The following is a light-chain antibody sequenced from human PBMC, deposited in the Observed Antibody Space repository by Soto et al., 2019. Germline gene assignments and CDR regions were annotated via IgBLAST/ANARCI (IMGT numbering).Light chain of an antibody. CDR1: SSDVGGYNF. CDR3: NSYTSASTYV. Sequence: QSVLTQPASVSGSPGQSITISCTGTSSDVGGYNFVSWYQQHPGKAPKLMIYNVYSRPSGVSSRFSGSKSGNTASLTISWLQAEDEADYYCNSYTSASTYVFGTGTKLTVL. J-gene: IGLJ1*01. CDR2: NVY. V-gene: IGLV2-14*01.